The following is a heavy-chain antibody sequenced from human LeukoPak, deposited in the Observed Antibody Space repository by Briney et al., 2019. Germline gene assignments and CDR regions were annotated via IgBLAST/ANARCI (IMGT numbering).Heavy chain of an antibody. J-gene: IGHJ4*02. V-gene: IGHV3-23*05. Sequence: TGGSLRLSCAASRFTFSSYWMSWVRQAPGKGLEWVSSVSSSGSDTYYTSSVKGRFTISRDNSKNTLYLQVNSLRVEDTAVYYCARRVLGAVGYFDYWGQGALVTVSS. CDR2: VSSSGSDT. CDR3: ARRVLGAVGYFDY. CDR1: RFTFSSYW. D-gene: IGHD4-23*01.